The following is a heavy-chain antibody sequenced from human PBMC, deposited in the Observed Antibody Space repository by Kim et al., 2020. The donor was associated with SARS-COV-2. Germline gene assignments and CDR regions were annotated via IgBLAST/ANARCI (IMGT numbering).Heavy chain of an antibody. CDR3: ARTTTWSREFEL. D-gene: IGHD2-8*02. Sequence: GGSLRLSCAASGFTVSNAWLNWVRLAPGKGLEWVGRIRSNSGGGTTDFAAPVEDRFSISRDDSQNTVYLQMNSLKTEDTAVYFCARTTTWSREFELWGRGTLVTVSS. V-gene: IGHV3-15*01. CDR1: GFTVSNAW. CDR2: IRSNSGGGTT. J-gene: IGHJ4*02.